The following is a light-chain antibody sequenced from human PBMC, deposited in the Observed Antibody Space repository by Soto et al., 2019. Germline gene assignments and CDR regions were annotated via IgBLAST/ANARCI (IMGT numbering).Light chain of an antibody. CDR3: SSYTTSSTYV. Sequence: QSALTKPASVSASPGQSITISCTGTNSDIGTYGYVSWYQQHPGKAPKLMIYRVSNRPSGIPNRFSGSKSGKTASLTISGLQAEDEADYYCSSYTTSSTYVLGTGTKLTVL. CDR1: NSDIGTYGY. CDR2: RVS. V-gene: IGLV2-14*01. J-gene: IGLJ1*01.